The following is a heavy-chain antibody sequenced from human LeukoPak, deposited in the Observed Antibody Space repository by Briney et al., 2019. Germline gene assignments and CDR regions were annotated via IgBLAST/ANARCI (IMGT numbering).Heavy chain of an antibody. CDR3: AKGGFSEFGKLLYKFHP. CDR2: ISYDGSNK. J-gene: IGHJ5*02. Sequence: GSLRLSCSASGFTFSSYAMHWVRQAPGKGLEWVAVISYDGSNKYYADSVKGRFTISRDNSKNTLYLQMNTMRAEDTAVYYCAKGGFSEFGKLLYKFHPWGQGTLVTVSS. CDR1: GFTFSSYA. D-gene: IGHD3-10*01. V-gene: IGHV3-30-3*01.